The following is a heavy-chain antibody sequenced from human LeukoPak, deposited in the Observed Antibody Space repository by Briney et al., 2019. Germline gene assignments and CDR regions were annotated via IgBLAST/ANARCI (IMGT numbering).Heavy chain of an antibody. V-gene: IGHV3-74*01. CDR3: GRTADPNRGSGWYFDL. Sequence: GGSLTLSCAASGFAIRSDRRGWVCQDQGMGLVWVSRIKSDGRSSRQAYSVRVRFTSDRDNAKITLDLQMQSLRDAAVSIYECGRTADPNRGSGWYFDLWGHGTQVTVSS. J-gene: IGHJ2*01. CDR1: GFAIRSDR. D-gene: IGHD2-8*01. CDR2: IKSDGRSS.